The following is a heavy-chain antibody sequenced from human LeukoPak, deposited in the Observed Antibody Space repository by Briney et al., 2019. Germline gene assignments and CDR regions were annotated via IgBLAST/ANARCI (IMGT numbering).Heavy chain of an antibody. J-gene: IGHJ4*02. Sequence: GGSLRLSCAASGFMFDDYDMSWVRQAPGKGLEWVSEINWKGDIVHYEDSRRGRFTISRDNAKNSLYLQMINLTAEDTAFYYCARKGHYGIDFWGQGSLVTVSS. V-gene: IGHV3-20*04. CDR2: INWKGDIV. CDR3: ARKGHYGIDF. D-gene: IGHD4-17*01. CDR1: GFMFDDYD.